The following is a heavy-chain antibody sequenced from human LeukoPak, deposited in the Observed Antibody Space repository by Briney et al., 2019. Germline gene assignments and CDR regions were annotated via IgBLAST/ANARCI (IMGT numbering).Heavy chain of an antibody. CDR1: GGSISTYY. CDR3: ARHIDNGWYAY. V-gene: IGHV4-59*08. J-gene: IGHJ4*02. CDR2: ISYSGST. D-gene: IGHD6-19*01. Sequence: PSETLSLTCTVSGGSISTYYWSWIRQPPGKGLEWIGYISYSGSTNYNPSLKSRVTMSVDRSRNQFSLKLNSVTVADTAVYYCARHIDNGWYAYWGQGTLVTVSS.